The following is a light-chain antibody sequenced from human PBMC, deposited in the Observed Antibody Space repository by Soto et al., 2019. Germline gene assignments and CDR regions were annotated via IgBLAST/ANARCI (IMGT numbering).Light chain of an antibody. V-gene: IGKV1-6*01. CDR2: SAS. CDR3: LQDDAYPLT. Sequence: AIQMTQSPSSLSASVGDRVTVTCRASHDIRTDLGWYQQRPGKAPQLLIYSASRLQSGVPSRFSGSGSGTDFTLTISSLKPEEVAIYYCLQDDAYPLTFGGGTKVAI. CDR1: HDIRTD. J-gene: IGKJ4*01.